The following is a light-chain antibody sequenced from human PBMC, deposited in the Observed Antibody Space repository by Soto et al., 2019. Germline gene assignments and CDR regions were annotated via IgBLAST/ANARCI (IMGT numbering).Light chain of an antibody. CDR3: QQSYTTPFIT. J-gene: IGKJ5*01. Sequence: DFHMTQSPSSLSASVGDTVTITCRASETIGTYLNWYQQKPGKAPKLLIYAASSLQSGIPSRFSGSGSGTDFTLTISSLQPEDFATYYCQQSYTTPFITFGQGTRLEIK. CDR2: AAS. V-gene: IGKV1-39*01. CDR1: ETIGTY.